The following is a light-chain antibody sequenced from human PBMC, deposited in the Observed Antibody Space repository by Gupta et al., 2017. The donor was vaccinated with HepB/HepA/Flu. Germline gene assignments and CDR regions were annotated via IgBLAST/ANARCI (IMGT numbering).Light chain of an antibody. CDR1: SFNIGNNP. V-gene: IGLV1-44*01. Sequence: QSVLTQPPSASGTPAQRVAISCSGSSFNIGNNPVNWYQQLPGTAPKLLIYSNKQRPTGVPDRFSGSKSGTSASLAISGLQSEDEAGYYCAAWDGSRNVLAFGGGTKLTVL. CDR2: SNK. J-gene: IGLJ2*01. CDR3: AAWDGSRNVLA.